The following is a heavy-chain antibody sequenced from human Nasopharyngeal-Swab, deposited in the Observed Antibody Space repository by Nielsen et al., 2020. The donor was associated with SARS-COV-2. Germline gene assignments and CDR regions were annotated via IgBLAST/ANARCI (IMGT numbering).Heavy chain of an antibody. D-gene: IGHD6-13*01. CDR1: GGSFSGYY. Sequence: TRSLTRAVYGGSFSGYYWSWIRQPPGKGLEWIGEINHSGSTNYNPSLKSRVTISVDTSKNQFSLKLSSVTAADTAVYYCARGGSSSWYYYYYGMDVWGQGTTVTVSS. J-gene: IGHJ6*02. CDR2: INHSGST. CDR3: ARGGSSSWYYYYYGMDV. V-gene: IGHV4-34*01.